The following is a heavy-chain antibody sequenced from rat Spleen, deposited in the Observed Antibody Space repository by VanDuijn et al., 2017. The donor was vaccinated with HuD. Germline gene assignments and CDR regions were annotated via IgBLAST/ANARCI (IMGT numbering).Heavy chain of an antibody. D-gene: IGHD4-1*01. CDR2: ISYDGGNT. CDR1: GFTFSNYG. J-gene: IGHJ2*01. V-gene: IGHV5S13*01. CDR3: ARRFDFDY. Sequence: EVQLVESGGGLVQPGRSMKLSCVASGFTFSNYGMAWVRQAPKRGLEWVAYISYDGGNTYYRDSVKGRFTISRDNAKNTLYLQMDSLRSEDTATYFCARRFDFDYWGQGVMVTVSS.